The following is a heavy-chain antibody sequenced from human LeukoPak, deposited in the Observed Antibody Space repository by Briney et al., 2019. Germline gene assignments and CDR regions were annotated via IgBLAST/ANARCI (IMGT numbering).Heavy chain of an antibody. CDR3: ARLWSGLRPPDY. CDR1: GGSISSTTYY. Sequence: PSETLSFTCTGSGGSISSTTYYWGWIRQPPGKGLEWIGSVYYRGNTYYNPSLKSRVTISVVTSKSQFSLRLNSVTAADTSVYYCARLWSGLRPPDYWGQGTLVTVSS. V-gene: IGHV4-39*01. CDR2: VYYRGNT. D-gene: IGHD3-3*01. J-gene: IGHJ4*02.